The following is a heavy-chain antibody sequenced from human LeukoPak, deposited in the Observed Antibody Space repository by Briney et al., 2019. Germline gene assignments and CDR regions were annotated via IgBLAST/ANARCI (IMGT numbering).Heavy chain of an antibody. CDR2: VHLNGRT. CDR1: GGSISATNW. CDR3: AREGGFYRPLDY. D-gene: IGHD2/OR15-2a*01. Sequence: PSGTLSLTCDVSGGSISATNWWTWIRQPPGGVLEWIGEVHLNGRTHYSPSLESRVTMSADMSENHISLQLTSVTAADTAVYYCAREGGFYRPLDYSGPGTLVIVSS. J-gene: IGHJ4*02. V-gene: IGHV4-4*02.